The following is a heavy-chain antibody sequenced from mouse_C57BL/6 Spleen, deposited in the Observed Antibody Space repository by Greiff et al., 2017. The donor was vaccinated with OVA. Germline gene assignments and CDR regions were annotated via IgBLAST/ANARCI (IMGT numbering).Heavy chain of an antibody. CDR2: ISDGGSYT. CDR3: ARSLVGSSYGEYYFDY. CDR1: GFTFSSYA. J-gene: IGHJ2*01. Sequence: EVKLVESGGGLVKPGGSLKLSCAASGFTFSSYAMSWVRQTPEKRLEWVATISDGGSYTYYPDNVKGRFTISRDNAKNNLYLQMSHLKSEDTAMYYCARSLVGSSYGEYYFDYWGQGTTLTVSS. V-gene: IGHV5-4*03. D-gene: IGHD1-1*01.